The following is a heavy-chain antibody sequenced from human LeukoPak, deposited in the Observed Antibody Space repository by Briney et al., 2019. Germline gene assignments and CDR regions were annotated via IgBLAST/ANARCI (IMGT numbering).Heavy chain of an antibody. CDR2: ISGSSGSPI. J-gene: IGHJ6*02. V-gene: IGHV3-23*01. CDR1: GFTFSSYA. Sequence: GGSLRLSCAASGFTFSSYAMSWVRQAPGKGLEWVSAISGSSGSPIYYADSVKGRFTISRDNAKNSLFLQMNSLRAEDTAVYYCARENLNGLDVWGQGTTVTVSS. CDR3: ARENLNGLDV.